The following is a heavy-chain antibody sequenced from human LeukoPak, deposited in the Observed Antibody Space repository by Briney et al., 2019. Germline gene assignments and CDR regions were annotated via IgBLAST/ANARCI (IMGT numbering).Heavy chain of an antibody. J-gene: IGHJ4*02. CDR1: GGTFSSYA. Sequence: SVKVSCKASGGTFSSYAISWVRQAPGQGLEWMGGIIPIFGTANYAQKFQGRVTITADKSTSTAYMELSSLRSEDTAVYYCARDAGYYYGSGSYFDYWGQGTLVTVSS. D-gene: IGHD3-10*01. CDR3: ARDAGYYYGSGSYFDY. CDR2: IIPIFGTA. V-gene: IGHV1-69*06.